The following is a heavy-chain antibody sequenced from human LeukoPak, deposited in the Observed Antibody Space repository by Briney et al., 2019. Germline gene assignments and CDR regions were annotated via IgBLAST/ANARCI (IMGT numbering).Heavy chain of an antibody. CDR3: AKDNRYSGYGPFDY. CDR1: GFTFDDYA. D-gene: IGHD5-12*01. J-gene: IGHJ4*02. Sequence: GGSLRLSCAASGFTFDDYAMHWVRQAPGKGLEWVSGISWNSGSIGYADSVKGRFTISRDNAKNSLYLQMNSLRAEDTALYYCAKDNRYSGYGPFDYWGQGTLVTVSS. V-gene: IGHV3-9*01. CDR2: ISWNSGSI.